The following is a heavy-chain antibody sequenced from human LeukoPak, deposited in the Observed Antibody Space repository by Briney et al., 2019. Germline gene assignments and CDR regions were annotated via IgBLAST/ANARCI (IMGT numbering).Heavy chain of an antibody. J-gene: IGHJ4*02. V-gene: IGHV1-2*02. Sequence: ASVKVSCKASGYTFTGYYMHWVRQAPGQGLEWMGWINPNSGGTNYAQKFQGRVTMTRDTSISTAYMELSRLRSDDTAVYYCARDNLEWERYYLFDYWGQGTLVTVSS. CDR2: INPNSGGT. CDR3: ARDNLEWERYYLFDY. D-gene: IGHD1-26*01. CDR1: GYTFTGYY.